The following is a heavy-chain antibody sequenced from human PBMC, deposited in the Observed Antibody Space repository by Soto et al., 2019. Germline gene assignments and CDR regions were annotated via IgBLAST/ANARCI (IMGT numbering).Heavy chain of an antibody. J-gene: IGHJ6*02. Sequence: WTWIRQSPGGGVEWLAEVHHTGTSYYNPSLKSRLAVSVDTSRNQFSLNLTLLTAADTATYYCARRKDSSRYFYGMDVWGQGTTVVVSS. D-gene: IGHD6-13*01. CDR3: ARRKDSSRYFYGMDV. CDR2: VHHTGTS. V-gene: IGHV4-34*01.